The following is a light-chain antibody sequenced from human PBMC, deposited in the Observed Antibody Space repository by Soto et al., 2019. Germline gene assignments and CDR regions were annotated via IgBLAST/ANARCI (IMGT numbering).Light chain of an antibody. CDR3: VSFTTKKSYV. J-gene: IGLJ1*01. CDR2: DIA. V-gene: IGLV2-14*03. Sequence: QSALTQPASVSGSPGQSITISCTGTSSDIGAYIFVSWYQQHPGKAPKLIIYDIANRPSGVSYRFSGSKSANTAWLTISGLQADDEADYYCVSFTTKKSYVFGTGTKLTVL. CDR1: SSDIGAYIF.